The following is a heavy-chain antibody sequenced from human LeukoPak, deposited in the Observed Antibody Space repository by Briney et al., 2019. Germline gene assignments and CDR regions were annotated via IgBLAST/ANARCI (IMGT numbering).Heavy chain of an antibody. CDR3: ARFYDAPYFFDF. J-gene: IGHJ4*02. D-gene: IGHD3-3*01. Sequence: PSETLSLTCSVSGSSVSNYYWSWIRQPPGKGLEWIGYIYYSGSTKYNPSLKGRVSISVDTSKNQFSLKVTSVTAADTAVYYCARFYDAPYFFDFWGQGALVTVSS. CDR1: GSSVSNYY. CDR2: IYYSGST. V-gene: IGHV4-59*02.